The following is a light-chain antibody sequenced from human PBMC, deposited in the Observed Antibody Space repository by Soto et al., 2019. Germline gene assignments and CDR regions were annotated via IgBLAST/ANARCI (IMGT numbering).Light chain of an antibody. CDR1: NSNIGSNT. V-gene: IGLV1-44*01. J-gene: IGLJ3*02. CDR3: ASWYDSLSGWV. CDR2: INT. Sequence: QSVLTQPPSASATPGQRVTISCSGTNSNIGSNTVIWYQQLPGTAPNLLIFINTQRPSGVTDRFSGSKSGTSGSLAISALESADEAAYYCASWYDSLSGWVFGGGTKLTVL.